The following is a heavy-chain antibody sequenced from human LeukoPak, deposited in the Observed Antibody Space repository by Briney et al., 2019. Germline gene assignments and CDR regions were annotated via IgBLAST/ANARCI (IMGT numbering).Heavy chain of an antibody. CDR1: GGSISSYY. CDR3: TRGAVAGKMSWFDP. CDR2: IYYSGST. J-gene: IGHJ5*02. V-gene: IGHV4-59*01. D-gene: IGHD6-19*01. Sequence: PSETLSLTCTVSGGSISSYYWTWIRQPPGKGLEWIGYIYYSGSTDYNPSLKSRVTISIDTSKNQFSLRLSSVTAADTAVYYCTRGAVAGKMSWFDPWGQGTLVTVSS.